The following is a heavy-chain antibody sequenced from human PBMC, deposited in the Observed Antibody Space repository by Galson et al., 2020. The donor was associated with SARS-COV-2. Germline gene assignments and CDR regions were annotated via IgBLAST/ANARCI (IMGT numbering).Heavy chain of an antibody. CDR3: ARERTGRRWFDP. Sequence: SETLSLTCTVSGDSIKNGAFYWTWIRQPAGKGLEWIGRVYTTGSTDYNPSLKSRVSISADTSKNQFSLRLTSVTAADTATYYCARERTGRRWFDPWGQGTLVTVSS. J-gene: IGHJ5*02. V-gene: IGHV4-61*02. D-gene: IGHD7-27*01. CDR1: GDSIKNGAFY. CDR2: VYTTGST.